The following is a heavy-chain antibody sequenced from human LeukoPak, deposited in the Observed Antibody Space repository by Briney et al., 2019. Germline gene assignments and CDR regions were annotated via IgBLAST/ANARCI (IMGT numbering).Heavy chain of an antibody. J-gene: IGHJ4*02. D-gene: IGHD3-10*01. CDR1: GYTFTSYR. CDR2: ISAYNGNT. CDR3: AGFYYYGSGELFDY. Sequence: GASVKASCKASGYTFTSYRISWVRQAPGQGLEWMGWISAYNGNTNYAQKLQGRVTMTTDTSTSTAYMELRSLRSDDRAVYYCAGFYYYGSGELFDYWGQGTLVTVSS. V-gene: IGHV1-18*01.